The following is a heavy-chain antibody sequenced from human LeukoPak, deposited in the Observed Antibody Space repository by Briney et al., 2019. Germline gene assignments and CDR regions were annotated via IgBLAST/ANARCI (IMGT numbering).Heavy chain of an antibody. J-gene: IGHJ4*02. Sequence: PGGSLRLSCGASGFTFDDYGMSWVRQAPGKGLKWVSGINWNDGSAGYADSVKGRFTISRDNAKNSLYLQMNSLRAEDTALYYCARDSGDYGPGGYWGQGTLVTVSS. CDR2: INWNDGSA. D-gene: IGHD4-17*01. CDR3: ARDSGDYGPGGY. V-gene: IGHV3-20*04. CDR1: GFTFDDYG.